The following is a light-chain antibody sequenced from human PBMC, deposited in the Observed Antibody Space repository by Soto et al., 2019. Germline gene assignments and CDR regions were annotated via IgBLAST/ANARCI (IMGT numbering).Light chain of an antibody. CDR3: QQYYNFRT. Sequence: DIVMTQSPDSLAVSLGERATINCKSSQSVLYSSNNKNYLAWYQQKPGQPPKLLIYWASTRESGVPDRFSGSGSGTDFTLTISSLQAEDVAVYYCQQYYNFRTFGGGTKVEIK. J-gene: IGKJ4*01. CDR2: WAS. CDR1: QSVLYSSNNKNY. V-gene: IGKV4-1*01.